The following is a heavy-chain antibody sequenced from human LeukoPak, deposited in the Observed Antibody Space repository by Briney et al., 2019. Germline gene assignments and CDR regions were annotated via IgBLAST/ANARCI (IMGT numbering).Heavy chain of an antibody. CDR2: INHSGST. CDR1: GGSFSGYY. CDR3: ARVKVQLEQGMRVNDAFDI. D-gene: IGHD1-1*01. Sequence: SETLSLTCAVYGGSFSGYYWSWIRQPPGKGLEWIGEINHSGSTNYNPSLKSRVTISVDTSKNQFSLKLSSVTAADTAVYYCARVKVQLEQGMRVNDAFDIWGQGTMVTVSS. J-gene: IGHJ3*02. V-gene: IGHV4-34*01.